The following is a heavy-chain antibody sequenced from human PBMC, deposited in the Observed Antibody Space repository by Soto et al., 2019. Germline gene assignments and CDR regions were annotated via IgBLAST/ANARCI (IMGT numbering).Heavy chain of an antibody. CDR2: IIPIFGTA. Sequence: QVQLVQSGAEVKKPGSSVKVSCKASGGTFSSYAISWVRQAPGQGLEWMGGIIPIFGTANFAQKFQGRVTITADESTSPAYMELSSLRSEDTAVYYCARTGNYDFWSGPDAFDIWGQGTMVTVSS. D-gene: IGHD3-3*01. CDR3: ARTGNYDFWSGPDAFDI. J-gene: IGHJ3*02. V-gene: IGHV1-69*01. CDR1: GGTFSSYA.